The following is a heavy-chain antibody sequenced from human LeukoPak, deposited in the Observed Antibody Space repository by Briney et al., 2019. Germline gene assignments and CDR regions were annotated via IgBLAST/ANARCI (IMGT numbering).Heavy chain of an antibody. J-gene: IGHJ4*02. CDR3: ASGSYYFDY. V-gene: IGHV4-59*08. Sequence: SETLSLTCTVPGGSIRWYYWSWIRQPPGKGLEWIGYIYYSGSTKYNASLKSRATISVDTSKNQFSLKLSSVTAADTAVYYCASGSYYFDYWGQGTLVTVSS. D-gene: IGHD1-26*01. CDR2: IYYSGST. CDR1: GGSIRWYY.